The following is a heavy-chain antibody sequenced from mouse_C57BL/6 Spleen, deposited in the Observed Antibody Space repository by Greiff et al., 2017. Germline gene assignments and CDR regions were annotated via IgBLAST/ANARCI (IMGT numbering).Heavy chain of an antibody. Sequence: QVQLQQSGPELVKPGASVKISCKASGYAFSSSWMNWVKQRPGKGLEWIGRIYPGDGDTNYNGKFKGKATLTADKSSSTAYMQLSSLTSKDSAVYFCARLGQLDYWGQGTTLTVSS. CDR2: IYPGDGDT. V-gene: IGHV1-82*01. D-gene: IGHD6-1*01. J-gene: IGHJ2*01. CDR1: GYAFSSSW. CDR3: ARLGQLDY.